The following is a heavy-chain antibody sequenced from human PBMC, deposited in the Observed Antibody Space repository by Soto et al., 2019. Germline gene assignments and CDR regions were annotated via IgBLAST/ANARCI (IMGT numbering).Heavy chain of an antibody. CDR1: GGSISSGGYY. D-gene: IGHD6-13*01. J-gene: IGHJ6*02. CDR3: ARVGSSSWHLGYGMYV. CDR2: IYYSGST. V-gene: IGHV4-31*03. Sequence: QVQLQESGPGLVKPSQTLSLTCTVSGGSISSGGYYWSWIRQHPGKGLEWIGYIYYSGSTYYNPSLKRRVTLSVDTSKNQFSLKLSSVTAADTAGYYCARVGSSSWHLGYGMYVWGQGTTVTVSS.